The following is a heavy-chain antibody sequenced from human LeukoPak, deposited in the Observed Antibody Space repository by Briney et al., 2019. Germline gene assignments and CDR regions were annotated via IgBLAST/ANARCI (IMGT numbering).Heavy chain of an antibody. CDR2: ISGSGGST. CDR1: GGSISSYY. J-gene: IGHJ3*02. D-gene: IGHD3-16*02. CDR3: AKDEVWGSYRYYDAFDI. Sequence: ETLSLTCTVSGGSISSYYWSWVRQAPGKGLEWVSAISGSGGSTYYADSVKGRFTISRDNSKNTLYLQMNSLRAEDTAVYYCAKDEVWGSYRYYDAFDIWGQGTMVTVSS. V-gene: IGHV3-23*01.